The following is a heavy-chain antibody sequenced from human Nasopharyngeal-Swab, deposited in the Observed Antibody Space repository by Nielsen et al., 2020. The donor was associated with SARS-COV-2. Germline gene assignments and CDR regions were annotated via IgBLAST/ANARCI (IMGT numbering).Heavy chain of an antibody. CDR3: VRDGYFDWSFGY. CDR2: ISTTSDYI. V-gene: IGHV3-21*01. Sequence: GGPLRPSCAASGFTFTDYLMNWVRQAPGKGLEWVSSISTTSDYIYYADSVKGRFTISRDNARNSLHLQMHSLRAEDTAVYYCVRDGYFDWSFGYWGQGTLVTVSS. D-gene: IGHD3-9*01. CDR1: GFTFTDYL. J-gene: IGHJ4*01.